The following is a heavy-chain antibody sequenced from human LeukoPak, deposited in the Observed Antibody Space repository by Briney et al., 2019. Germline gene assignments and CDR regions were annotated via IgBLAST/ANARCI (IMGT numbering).Heavy chain of an antibody. Sequence: SETLSLTCAVYGGSFSGYYWSWIRQPLGKGLEWIGEINHSGSTNYNPSLKSRVTISVDTSKNQFSLKLSSVTAADTAVYYCARGAPPAPDYWGQGTLVTVSS. V-gene: IGHV4-34*01. J-gene: IGHJ4*02. CDR1: GGSFSGYY. CDR2: INHSGST. CDR3: ARGAPPAPDY.